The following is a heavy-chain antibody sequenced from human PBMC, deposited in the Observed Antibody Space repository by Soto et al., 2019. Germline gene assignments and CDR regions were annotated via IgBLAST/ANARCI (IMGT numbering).Heavy chain of an antibody. Sequence: QVQLQQWGAGLLKPSETLSLTCAVYGGSFSGYYWSWIRQPPGKGLEWIGEINHSGSTNYNPSLKSRVTISVDTSKNQFSLKLSSVTAADTAVYYCARDRRYYYYYYGMDVWGQGTTVTASS. V-gene: IGHV4-34*01. CDR2: INHSGST. CDR3: ARDRRYYYYYYGMDV. J-gene: IGHJ6*02. CDR1: GGSFSGYY.